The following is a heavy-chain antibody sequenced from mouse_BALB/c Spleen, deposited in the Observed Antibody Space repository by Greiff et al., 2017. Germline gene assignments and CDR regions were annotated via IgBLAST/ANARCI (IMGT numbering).Heavy chain of an antibody. D-gene: IGHD2-4*01. Sequence: QVQLQQSGAELVKPGASVKLSCKASGYTFTSYYMYWVKQRPGQGLEWIGEINPSNGGTNFNEKFKSKATLTVDKSSSTAYMQLSSLTSEDSAVYYCTSKGEYDYDWYFDVWGAGTTVTVSS. CDR3: TSKGEYDYDWYFDV. J-gene: IGHJ1*01. V-gene: IGHV1S81*02. CDR2: INPSNGGT. CDR1: GYTFTSYY.